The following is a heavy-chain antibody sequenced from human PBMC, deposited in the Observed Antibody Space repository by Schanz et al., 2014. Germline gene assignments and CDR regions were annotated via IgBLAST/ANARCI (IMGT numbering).Heavy chain of an antibody. CDR2: IGVDGTTT. CDR3: AKGRVGELSAFDI. CDR1: GFAFSSYG. J-gene: IGHJ3*02. Sequence: EMQLLESGGGLVQPGGSLRLSCLASGFAFSSYGMNWLRQAPGKGLEWVSVIGVDGTTTYYADSVKGRVTISRDNSKNTLYVQMNRLRAEDTAVYYCAKGRVGELSAFDIWGQGTMVTVSS. D-gene: IGHD3-10*01. V-gene: IGHV3-23*01.